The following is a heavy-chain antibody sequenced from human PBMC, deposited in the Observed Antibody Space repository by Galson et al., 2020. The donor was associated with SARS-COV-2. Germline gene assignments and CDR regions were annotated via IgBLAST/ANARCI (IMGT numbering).Heavy chain of an antibody. J-gene: IGHJ4*02. D-gene: IGHD6-19*01. CDR1: GGSSSAHF. Sequence: SQASETLSLTCAVSGGSSSAHFSSWIRQPPGKGLEWVGEINENGGTSYNPSLNGRVTISLATSKNQFSLRLTSVTAADAAVYYCAIASATTVAGELDYWGQGTLVTVSS. CDR3: AIASATTVAGELDY. V-gene: IGHV4-34*01. CDR2: INENGGT.